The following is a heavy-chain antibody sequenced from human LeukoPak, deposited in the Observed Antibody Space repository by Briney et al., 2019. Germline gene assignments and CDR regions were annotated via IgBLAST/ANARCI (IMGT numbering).Heavy chain of an antibody. CDR3: ARGLDYYDSSGIDAFDI. J-gene: IGHJ3*02. V-gene: IGHV1-18*01. CDR1: GYTFTSYG. D-gene: IGHD3-22*01. CDR2: ISAYNGNT. Sequence: ASVKVSCKASGYTFTSYGISWVRQAPGQGREWMGWISAYNGNTNYAQKLQGRVTMTTDTSTSTAYMELRSLRSDDTAVYYCARGLDYYDSSGIDAFDIWGQGTMVTVSS.